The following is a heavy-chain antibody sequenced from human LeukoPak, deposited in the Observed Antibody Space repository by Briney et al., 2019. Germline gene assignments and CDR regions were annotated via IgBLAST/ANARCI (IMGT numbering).Heavy chain of an antibody. J-gene: IGHJ4*02. CDR1: AFTFRSYG. CDR2: IRYDGGNK. D-gene: IGHD4-17*01. CDR3: AKEIWPTVTIPGRTYFDY. V-gene: IGHV3-30*02. Sequence: GGSLRLSCVASAFTFRSYGMHWVRQAPGKGLEWVAFIRYDGGNKNYADSVKGRFTISRDNPKNTLYLQMNSLRAEDTAVYYCAKEIWPTVTIPGRTYFDYWGQGTLVTVSS.